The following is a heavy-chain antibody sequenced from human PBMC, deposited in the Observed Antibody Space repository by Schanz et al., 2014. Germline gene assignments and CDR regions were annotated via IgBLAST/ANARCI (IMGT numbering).Heavy chain of an antibody. D-gene: IGHD3-22*01. CDR1: GYTFTTYG. J-gene: IGHJ4*02. Sequence: QVQLVQSGSEVKKPGASVKVSCKASGYTFTTYGISWVRQAPGQGLEWMGWISAYNGHTNYAQKFQGRVTMTTDTSTSTAYMELRSLRSDDTAVYYCAREAYDSSGYEFDYWGQGTLVTVSS. V-gene: IGHV1-18*01. CDR3: AREAYDSSGYEFDY. CDR2: ISAYNGHT.